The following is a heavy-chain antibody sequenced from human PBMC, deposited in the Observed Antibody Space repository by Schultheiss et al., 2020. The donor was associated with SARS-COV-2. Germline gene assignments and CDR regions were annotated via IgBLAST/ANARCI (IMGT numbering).Heavy chain of an antibody. J-gene: IGHJ4*02. V-gene: IGHV4-61*08. CDR1: GGSISSGGYY. CDR3: ARVAITSSFQYQFDS. D-gene: IGHD2-2*01. Sequence: SETLSLTCTVSGGSISSGGYYWSWIRQPPGKGLEWIGYIYYSGSTNYNPSLKSRVTISLDTPKNQFSLELASVTAADTAVYYCARVAITSSFQYQFDSWSQGTLVTVSS. CDR2: IYYSGST.